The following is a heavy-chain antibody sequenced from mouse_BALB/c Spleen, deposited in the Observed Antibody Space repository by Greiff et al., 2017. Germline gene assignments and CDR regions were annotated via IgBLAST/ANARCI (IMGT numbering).Heavy chain of an antibody. CDR2: ILPGSGST. D-gene: IGHD2-10*01. V-gene: IGHV1-9*01. J-gene: IGHJ2*01. Sequence: VQLQQSGAELMKPGASVKISCKATGYTFSSYWIEWVKQRPGHGLEWIGEILPGSGSTNYNEKFKGKATFTADTSSNTAYMQLSSLTSEDSAVYYCARGGAYYGNPDYWGQGTTLTVSS. CDR1: GYTFSSYW. CDR3: ARGGAYYGNPDY.